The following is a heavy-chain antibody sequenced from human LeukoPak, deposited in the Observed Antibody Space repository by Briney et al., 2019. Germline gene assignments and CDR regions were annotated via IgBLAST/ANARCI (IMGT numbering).Heavy chain of an antibody. J-gene: IGHJ4*02. D-gene: IGHD3-9*01. Sequence: SETLSLTCTVSGGSISSYYWSWIRQPPGKGLEWIGYIYHSGSTYYNPSLKSRVTISVDRSKNQFSLKLSSVTAADTAVYYCASSGLRYFDWLLTYWGQGTLVTVSS. V-gene: IGHV4-59*04. CDR1: GGSISSYY. CDR2: IYHSGST. CDR3: ASSGLRYFDWLLTY.